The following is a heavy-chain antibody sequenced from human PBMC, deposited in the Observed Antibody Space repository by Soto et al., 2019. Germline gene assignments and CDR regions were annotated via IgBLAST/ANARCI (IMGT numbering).Heavy chain of an antibody. CDR3: AGRYCSGASCPAIGIGFDN. CDR1: GFTFSNYD. V-gene: IGHV3-13*01. CDR2: IGAGGET. Sequence: GGSLRLSCAASGFTFSNYDMHWVRQATGKGLEWVSAIGAGGETYYAASVKGRFSISRENAENSLYLQMNSLRAGDSAVYFCAGRYCSGASCPAIGIGFDNWGRGTLVTVSS. D-gene: IGHD2-15*01. J-gene: IGHJ4*02.